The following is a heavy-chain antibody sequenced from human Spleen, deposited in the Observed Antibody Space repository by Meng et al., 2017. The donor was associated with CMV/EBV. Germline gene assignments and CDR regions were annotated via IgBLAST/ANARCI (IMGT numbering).Heavy chain of an antibody. CDR1: GFTFSGYA. CDR2: ISHDGTNK. D-gene: IGHD6-13*01. J-gene: IGHJ4*02. CDR3: ARVGIAPGDY. Sequence: GGSLRLSCAASGFTFSGYAMYWVRQAPGKGLEWVAYISHDGTNKYYADSVKGRFTISRDNSKNTMYLQMNSLRAEDTALYYCARVGIAPGDYWGQGTLVTVSS. V-gene: IGHV3-30-3*01.